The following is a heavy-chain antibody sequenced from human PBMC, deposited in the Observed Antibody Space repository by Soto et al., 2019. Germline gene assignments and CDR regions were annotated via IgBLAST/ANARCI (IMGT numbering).Heavy chain of an antibody. CDR3: ARGQRFSDWFDP. J-gene: IGHJ5*02. D-gene: IGHD3-3*01. CDR1: GGTISGYY. Sequence: KASETLSLTCSVSGGTISGYYWTWIRQPAGKGLEWIGRIYSSGNIKYNPSLQSRVTMSLDTSNNQFSLRLTSVTAADTAVYYCARGQRFSDWFDPWGQGTLVTVSS. V-gene: IGHV4-4*07. CDR2: IYSSGNI.